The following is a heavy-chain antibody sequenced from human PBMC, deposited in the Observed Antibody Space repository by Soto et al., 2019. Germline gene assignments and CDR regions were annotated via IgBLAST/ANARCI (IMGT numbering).Heavy chain of an antibody. J-gene: IGHJ4*02. CDR3: SKIMSGSLDY. Sequence: GGSLRLSCAASGFTFSSYGMHWVRQAPGKGLEWVAVIWYDGSNKYYADSVKGRFTISRDNSKNTLYLQMNSLRAEDTAVFYCSKIMSGSLDYWGQGTLVTVSS. CDR1: GFTFSSYG. D-gene: IGHD1-26*01. V-gene: IGHV3-30*02. CDR2: IWYDGSNK.